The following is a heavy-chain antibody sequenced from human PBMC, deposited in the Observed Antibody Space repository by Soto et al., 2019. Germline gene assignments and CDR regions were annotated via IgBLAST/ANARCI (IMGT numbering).Heavy chain of an antibody. CDR3: ANRRKDSEGRGAFDD. J-gene: IGHJ3*01. Sequence: EVQLLESGGGLVQPGGSLRLSCAASGFIFSSFAMSWVRQAPGKGLEWVSTISGSGDTTYHTDSVKGRFTISRDNSKNPLYLQMNSLRAEDTAVYYCANRRKDSEGRGAFDDWGQGTVVTVSS. D-gene: IGHD1-26*01. CDR2: ISGSGDTT. V-gene: IGHV3-23*01. CDR1: GFIFSSFA.